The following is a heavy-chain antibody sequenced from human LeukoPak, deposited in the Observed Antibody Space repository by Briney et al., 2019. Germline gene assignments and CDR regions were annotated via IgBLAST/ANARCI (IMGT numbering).Heavy chain of an antibody. V-gene: IGHV3-21*01. J-gene: IGHJ3*02. Sequence: GGSLRLSCAASGFTFSSYSMNWVRQAPGKGLEWVSSISSSSSYIYYADSVKGRFTISRDNAKNSLYLQMNSLRAENTAVYYCARDFLGAFDIWGQGTMVTVSS. CDR1: GFTFSSYS. CDR2: ISSSSSYI. D-gene: IGHD2/OR15-2a*01. CDR3: ARDFLGAFDI.